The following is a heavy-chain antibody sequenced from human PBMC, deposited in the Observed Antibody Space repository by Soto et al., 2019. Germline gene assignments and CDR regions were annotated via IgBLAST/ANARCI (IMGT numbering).Heavy chain of an antibody. CDR2: ISYDGSNK. CDR1: GFTFSSYG. CDR3: ATEAF. Sequence: PGGSLRLSCAASGFTFSSYGMHWVRQAPGKGLEWVAVISYDGSNKYYADSVKGRFTISRDNSKNTLYLQMNSLRAEDTAVYYCATEAFWGQGTMVTVSS. J-gene: IGHJ3*01. V-gene: IGHV3-30*03.